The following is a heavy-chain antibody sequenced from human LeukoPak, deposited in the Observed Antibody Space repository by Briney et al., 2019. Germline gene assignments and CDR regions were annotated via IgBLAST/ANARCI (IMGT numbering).Heavy chain of an antibody. D-gene: IGHD4-11*01. CDR1: GFTFSTYD. CDR2: IGTVGDT. J-gene: IGHJ5*02. V-gene: IGHV3-13*01. CDR3: VRDLGTGSAYTNRFDT. Sequence: PGGSLRLSCTASGFTFSTYDMHWVRQPTGKALEWVSAIGTVGDTYYSDSAKGRFTISREDAKNSFYLQMNYLRAEDTAVYYCVRDLGTGSAYTNRFDTWGQGTLVTVSS.